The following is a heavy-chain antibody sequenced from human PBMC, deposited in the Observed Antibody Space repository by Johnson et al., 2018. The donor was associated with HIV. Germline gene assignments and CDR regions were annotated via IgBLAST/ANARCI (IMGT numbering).Heavy chain of an antibody. CDR3: ARDLRFDRLVQGRVIISGVFDM. Sequence: VQLVESGGGVVRPGGSLRLSCAASGFTFDDYGMTWVRQAPGKGLEWVSGISWNSGSIGYADSVKGRFTISRDNAKNSLYLQMNSLRTEDTAVYSCARDLRFDRLVQGRVIISGVFDMWGQGTMVTVSS. D-gene: IGHD3-10*01. CDR2: ISWNSGSI. CDR1: GFTFDDYG. V-gene: IGHV3-20*04. J-gene: IGHJ3*02.